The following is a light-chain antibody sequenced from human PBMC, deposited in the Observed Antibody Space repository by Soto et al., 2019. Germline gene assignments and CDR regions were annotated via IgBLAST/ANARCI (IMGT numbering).Light chain of an antibody. CDR3: QYYDNWRLS. Sequence: DIQMTQFPSSLSASVGDRVTITCRASQTIRNYLNWYQQKPGKAPNLLIYAASSLQSGVPSRFSGGGSGTDFTLTISSLQPEDFGSYYCQYYDNWRLSFGGGTTVEIK. CDR2: AAS. CDR1: QTIRNY. V-gene: IGKV1-39*01. J-gene: IGKJ4*01.